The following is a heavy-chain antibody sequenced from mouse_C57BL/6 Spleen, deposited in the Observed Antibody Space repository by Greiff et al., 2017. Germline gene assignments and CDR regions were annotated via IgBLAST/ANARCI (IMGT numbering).Heavy chain of an antibody. CDR2: INPNNGGT. V-gene: IGHV1-26*01. D-gene: IGHD1-1*01. CDR3: ARGGGSSSHYAMDY. CDR1: GYTFTDYY. J-gene: IGHJ4*01. Sequence: EVQLQQSGPELVKPGASVKISCKASGYTFTDYYMNWVKQSHGKSLEWIGDINPNNGGTSYNQKFKGKATLTVDKSSSTAYMELRSLTSEDSAVYYCARGGGSSSHYAMDYWGQGTSVTVSS.